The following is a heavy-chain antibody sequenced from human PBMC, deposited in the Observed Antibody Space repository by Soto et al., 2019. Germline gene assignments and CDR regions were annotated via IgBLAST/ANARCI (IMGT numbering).Heavy chain of an antibody. Sequence: ASVKVSCKASGYTFTSYGISWVRQAPGQGLEWMGWINANSGNTNYAQRLQGRVTMTTDTSTSTAYMELSRLRSDDTVVYYCARALEKQLVDYWGQGTLVTVSS. D-gene: IGHD6-13*01. CDR1: GYTFTSYG. CDR3: ARALEKQLVDY. CDR2: INANSGNT. V-gene: IGHV1-18*01. J-gene: IGHJ4*02.